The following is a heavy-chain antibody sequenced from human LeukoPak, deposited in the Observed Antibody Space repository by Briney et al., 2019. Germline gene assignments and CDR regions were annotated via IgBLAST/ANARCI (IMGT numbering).Heavy chain of an antibody. CDR1: GGTFSSYA. CDR2: IIPILGIA. CDR3: ARGGWNDPWYFDY. J-gene: IGHJ4*02. V-gene: IGHV1-69*04. D-gene: IGHD1-1*01. Sequence: GSSVKVSCKASGGTFSSYAISWVRQAPGQGLEWMGRIIPILGIANYAQKFQGRVTITADKSTSTAYMELSSLRSEDTAVYYCARGGWNDPWYFDYWGQGTLVTVSS.